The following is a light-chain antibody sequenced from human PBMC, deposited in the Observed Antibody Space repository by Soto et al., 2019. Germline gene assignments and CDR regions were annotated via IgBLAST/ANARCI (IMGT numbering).Light chain of an antibody. J-gene: IGKJ1*01. Sequence: EIVLTQSACTLSWSAGERATLSSRASQSVSSSFLAWYQQKVGQAPRLLIYGASSRATGIPDRFSGSGSGTDFTLTISRLDPEDFAVYYCQQYGSSWTFGQGTKVDIK. CDR2: GAS. CDR1: QSVSSSF. V-gene: IGKV3-20*01. CDR3: QQYGSSWT.